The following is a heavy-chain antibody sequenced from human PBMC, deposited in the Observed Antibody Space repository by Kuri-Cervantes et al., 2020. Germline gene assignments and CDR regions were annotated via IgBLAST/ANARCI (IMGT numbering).Heavy chain of an antibody. J-gene: IGHJ3*02. CDR3: AKFQEGRLWDAFDI. D-gene: IGHD5-18*01. V-gene: IGHV3-23*01. Sequence: GESLKISCAASGFTFSSSALSWVRQAPGKGLEWVSAISGSGGSTYYADSVKGRFTISRDNSKNTLYLQMNSLRAEDTAVYYCAKFQEGRLWDAFDIWGQGTMVTISS. CDR2: ISGSGGST. CDR1: GFTFSSSA.